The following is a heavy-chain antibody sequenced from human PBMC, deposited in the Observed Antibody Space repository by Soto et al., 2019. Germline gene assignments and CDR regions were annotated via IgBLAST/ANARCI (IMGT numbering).Heavy chain of an antibody. Sequence: EVQLVESGGGLVQPGGSLRLSCAASGFTFSSYWMSWVRQAPGKGLEWVANIKQDGSEKYYVDSVKGRFTISRDNAKNSLYLQMNSLRAEDTAVYYCARDVTGRYSYGLGPPWGQGTLVTVSS. D-gene: IGHD5-18*01. V-gene: IGHV3-7*01. CDR1: GFTFSSYW. CDR3: ARDVTGRYSYGLGPP. CDR2: IKQDGSEK. J-gene: IGHJ5*02.